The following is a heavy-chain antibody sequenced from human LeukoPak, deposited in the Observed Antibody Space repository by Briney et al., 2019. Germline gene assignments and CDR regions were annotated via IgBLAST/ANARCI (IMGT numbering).Heavy chain of an antibody. J-gene: IGHJ6*03. V-gene: IGHV3-30*04. CDR1: GFTFSSYA. Sequence: GGSLRLSCAASGFTFSSYAMHWVRQAPGKGPEWVAVISYDGSNKYYADSVKGRFTISRDNSKNTLYLQMNSLRAEDTAVYYCASVGKYYYYYMDVWGKGTTVTVSS. CDR2: ISYDGSNK. CDR3: ASVGKYYYYYMDV. D-gene: IGHD7-27*01.